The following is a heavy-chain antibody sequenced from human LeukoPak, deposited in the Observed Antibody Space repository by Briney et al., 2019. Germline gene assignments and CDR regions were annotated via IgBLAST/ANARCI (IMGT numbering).Heavy chain of an antibody. CDR2: ISTTTTKV. D-gene: IGHD6-19*01. Sequence: GGSLRLSCAASGFSFSDYSMNWVRQAPGKGLEWVSSISTTTTKVYYADSVKGRFTISRDNAKSSLYLQMNSLRAEDTAVYYCAKESGYSSGWPIDYWGQGTLVTVSS. J-gene: IGHJ4*02. CDR1: GFSFSDYS. CDR3: AKESGYSSGWPIDY. V-gene: IGHV3-21*04.